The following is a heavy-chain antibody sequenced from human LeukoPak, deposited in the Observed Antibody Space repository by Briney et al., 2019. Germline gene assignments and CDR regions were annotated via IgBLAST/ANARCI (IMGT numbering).Heavy chain of an antibody. D-gene: IGHD5-24*01. CDR3: ARNRDGYNSFDY. J-gene: IGHJ4*02. V-gene: IGHV4-31*03. Sequence: SETLSLTCTVSGGSINNGGYFWSWIRQHPGKGLEWIGYIYYSGSSYYNPSLRSRVTISVDTSKNHFSLKLSSVTAADTAVYYCARNRDGYNSFDYWGQGTLVTASS. CDR2: IYYSGSS. CDR1: GGSINNGGYF.